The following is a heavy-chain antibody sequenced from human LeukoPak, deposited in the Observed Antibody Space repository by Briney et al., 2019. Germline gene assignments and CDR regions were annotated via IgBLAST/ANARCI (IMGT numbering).Heavy chain of an antibody. CDR2: FDPEDGET. CDR1: GGTFSSYA. Sequence: ASVKVSCKASGGTFSSYAISWVRQAPGQGLEWMGGFDPEDGETIHAQKFQGRVTMTEDTSTDTAYMELSSLRSEDTAVYYCATDRYCSSTSCIPWGQGTLVTVSS. V-gene: IGHV1-24*01. J-gene: IGHJ5*02. CDR3: ATDRYCSSTSCIP. D-gene: IGHD2-2*01.